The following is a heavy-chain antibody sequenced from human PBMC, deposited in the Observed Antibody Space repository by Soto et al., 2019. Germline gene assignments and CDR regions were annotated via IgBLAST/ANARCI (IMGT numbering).Heavy chain of an antibody. D-gene: IGHD1-7*01. CDR1: GFTFSTYA. Sequence: QVRVVESGGGVVQPGRSLRLSCAASGFTFSTYAMHWVRQAPGKGLEWVAGTSYDGRDKDYADSVKGRFTISRDNSKYTVYLQMSSLRVDDTAVYYCARGVGNNWNYVWFDPWGQGTLVTVSS. CDR2: TSYDGRDK. V-gene: IGHV3-30*03. CDR3: ARGVGNNWNYVWFDP. J-gene: IGHJ5*02.